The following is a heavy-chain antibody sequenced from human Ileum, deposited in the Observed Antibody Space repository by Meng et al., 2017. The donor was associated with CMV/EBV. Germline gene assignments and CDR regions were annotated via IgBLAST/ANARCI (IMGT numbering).Heavy chain of an antibody. D-gene: IGHD5-24*01. CDR2: FSRNAEDT. CDR3: AKGSRDGFNGLFDC. Sequence: GESLKISCLASGFTFSSHAMSWFRQAPGKGLEWVSGFSRNAEDTHYADSVRGRFTMSGDTSKNTLYLQMNSLRAEDTAVYYCAKGSRDGFNGLFDCWGQGALVTVSS. CDR1: GFTFSSHA. J-gene: IGHJ4*02. V-gene: IGHV3-23*01.